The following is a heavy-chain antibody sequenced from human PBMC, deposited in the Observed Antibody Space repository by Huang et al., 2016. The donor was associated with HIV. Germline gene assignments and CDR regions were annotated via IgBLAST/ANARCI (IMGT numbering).Heavy chain of an antibody. D-gene: IGHD1-26*01. CDR2: ITPIFDKT. V-gene: IGHV1-69*01. CDR1: GGPFSSYG. Sequence: QVQLVQSGAEVTKPGSSVQVSCKASGGPFSSYGISWVRQAHGQGLEWMGGITPIFDKTNYGQKFQGRVTIIADESTRTAYMEMSSLRPEDTATYYCATGPRGSGSFNWGQGTLVIVSS. J-gene: IGHJ4*02. CDR3: ATGPRGSGSFN.